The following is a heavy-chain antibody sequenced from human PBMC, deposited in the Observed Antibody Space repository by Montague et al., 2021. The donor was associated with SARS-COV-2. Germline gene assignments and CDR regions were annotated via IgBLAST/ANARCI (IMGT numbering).Heavy chain of an antibody. V-gene: IGHV6-1*01. CDR2: TYYRSKWYY. D-gene: IGHD6-19*01. CDR1: GDSVSSNSAA. CDR3: ALAVAGRGGYDY. Sequence: VISGDSVSSNSAAWNWIRQSPSRGLEWLGRTYYRSKWYYEYAVSLKSRITINPDTSKNQFSLQVKSMTPEDTAVYYCALAVAGRGGYDYWGQGTLVTVSS. J-gene: IGHJ4*02.